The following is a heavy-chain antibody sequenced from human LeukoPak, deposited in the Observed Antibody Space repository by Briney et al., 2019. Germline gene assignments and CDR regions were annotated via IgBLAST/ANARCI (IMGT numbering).Heavy chain of an antibody. CDR1: GGSISNYY. CDR3: ARQVPTVTSDAFDI. V-gene: IGHV4-4*07. CDR2: IYTSGST. J-gene: IGHJ3*02. Sequence: TSETLSLTCTVSGGSISNYYWSWIRQPAGKGLEWIGRIYTSGSTNYNPSLKSRVTVSVGTSKNQFSLNLSSVTAADTAVYYCARQVPTVTSDAFDIWGQGTMVTVSS. D-gene: IGHD4-17*01.